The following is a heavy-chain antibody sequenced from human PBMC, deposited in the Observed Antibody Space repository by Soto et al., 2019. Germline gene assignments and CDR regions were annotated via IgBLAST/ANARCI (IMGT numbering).Heavy chain of an antibody. D-gene: IGHD1-1*01. J-gene: IGHJ6*02. V-gene: IGHV2-70*11. Sequence: SGPTLVNHTQTLTLTCTFSGFSLSTSGMCVSWIRQPPGKALEWLARIDWDDDKYYSTSLKTRLTISKDTSKNQVVLTMTNMDPVDTATYYCARTEVETYYYGMDVWGQGTTVTVSS. CDR2: IDWDDDK. CDR3: ARTEVETYYYGMDV. CDR1: GFSLSTSGMC.